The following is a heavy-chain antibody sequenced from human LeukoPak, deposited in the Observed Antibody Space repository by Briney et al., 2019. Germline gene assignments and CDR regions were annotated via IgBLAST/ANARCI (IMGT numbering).Heavy chain of an antibody. V-gene: IGHV4-59*01. D-gene: IGHD3-22*01. J-gene: IGHJ4*02. CDR2: IYYSGST. CDR3: ARENYYDSSGSKVFDY. CDR1: HGSISSYY. Sequence: SETLSLTCTVSHGSISSYYWSWIRQPPGKGLEWIGYIYYSGSTNYNPSLKSRVTISVDTSKNQFSLKLSSVTAADTAVYYCARENYYDSSGSKVFDYWGQGTLVTVSS.